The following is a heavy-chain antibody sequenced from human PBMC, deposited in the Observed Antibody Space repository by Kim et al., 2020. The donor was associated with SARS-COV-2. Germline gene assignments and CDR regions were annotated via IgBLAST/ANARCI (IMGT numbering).Heavy chain of an antibody. CDR1: GYTLTELS. J-gene: IGHJ6*02. D-gene: IGHD6-13*01. CDR2: FDPEDGET. V-gene: IGHV1-24*01. CDR3: ATSGLSSSWYHTPSGMDV. Sequence: VKVSCKVSGYTLTELSMHWVRQAPGKGLEWMGGFDPEDGETIYAQKFQGRVTMTEDTSTDTAYMELSSLRSEDTAVYYCATSGLSSSWYHTPSGMDVWGQGTTVTVSS.